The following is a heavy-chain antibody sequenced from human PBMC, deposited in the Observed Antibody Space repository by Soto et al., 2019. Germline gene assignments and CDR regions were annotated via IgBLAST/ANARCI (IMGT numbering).Heavy chain of an antibody. CDR1: GFTFDDYA. CDR3: AGDIVGATGVDY. CDR2: ISWNSGSI. J-gene: IGHJ4*02. Sequence: EVKLVESGGGLVQPGRSLRLSCAASGFTFDDYAMHWVRQAPGKGLEWVSGISWNSGSIGYADSVKGRFTISRDNSKNTLYLQMNSLRAEDTAVYYCAGDIVGATGVDYWGQGTLVTVSS. V-gene: IGHV3-9*01. D-gene: IGHD1-26*01.